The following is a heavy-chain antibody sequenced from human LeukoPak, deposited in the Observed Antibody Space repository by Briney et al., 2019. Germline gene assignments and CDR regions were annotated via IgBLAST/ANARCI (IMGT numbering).Heavy chain of an antibody. CDR1: GVTFSSYG. Sequence: WGSLRLSCAASGVTFSSYGMHWVRQAPGKGLEWVAVISYDGSNKYYADSVKGRFTISRDNSKNTLYLQMNSLRAEDTAVYYCAKGRWELLGWGQGTLVTVSS. V-gene: IGHV3-30*18. J-gene: IGHJ4*02. CDR2: ISYDGSNK. D-gene: IGHD1-26*01. CDR3: AKGRWELLG.